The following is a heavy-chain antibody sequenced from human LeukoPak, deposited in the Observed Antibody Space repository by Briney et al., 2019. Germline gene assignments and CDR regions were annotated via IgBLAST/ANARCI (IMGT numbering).Heavy chain of an antibody. D-gene: IGHD2/OR15-2a*01. CDR1: GGSISIFY. CDR2: IHSSGST. CDR3: ARGTFKDGLDV. V-gene: IGHV4-4*07. Sequence: SETLSLTCTVSGGSISIFYWSWIRQPAGKGLEWIGRIHSSGSTNHTPSLKSRVGLSVDTAKNQFSLRLSSVAAADTAVYYCARGTFKDGLDVWGQGTTVTVSS. J-gene: IGHJ6*02.